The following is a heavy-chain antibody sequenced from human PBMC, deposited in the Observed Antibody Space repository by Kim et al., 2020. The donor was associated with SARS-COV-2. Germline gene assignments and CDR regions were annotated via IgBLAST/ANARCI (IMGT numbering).Heavy chain of an antibody. V-gene: IGHV1-69*13. CDR2: IILIFGSV. CDR1: RGTFSSFT. J-gene: IGHJ6*02. D-gene: IGHD4-4*01. Sequence: SVKVSCKAPRGTFSSFTINWVRQAPGQGLEWMGGIILIFGSVTYAQKFQGRVTITADESTNTAYMELSSLRSEDTAIYYCARLMTTTTRRDYYYGMDVWGQGTTVTVSS. CDR3: ARLMTTTTRRDYYYGMDV.